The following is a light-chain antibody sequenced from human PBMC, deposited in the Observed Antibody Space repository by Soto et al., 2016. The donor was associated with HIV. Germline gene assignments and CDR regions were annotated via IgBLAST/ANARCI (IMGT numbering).Light chain of an antibody. CDR3: QQTYNMPPWT. J-gene: IGKJ1*01. V-gene: IGKV1-39*01. Sequence: DIQMTQSPSSLSASVKDKVTITCRASQTIDNYLNWYQQKPGKAPKLPIYAASTLQSGVPPRFSGSGSGTDFTLTISSLQPEDFATYFCQQTYNMPPWTFGQGTRVEIK. CDR1: QTIDNY. CDR2: AAS.